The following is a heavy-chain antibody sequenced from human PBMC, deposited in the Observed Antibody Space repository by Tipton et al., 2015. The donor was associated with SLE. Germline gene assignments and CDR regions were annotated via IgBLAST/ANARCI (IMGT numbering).Heavy chain of an antibody. D-gene: IGHD4-17*01. Sequence: LRLSCTVSGGSISSYYWSWIRQPPGKGLEWIGYIYYSGSTNYNPSLKSRVTISVDTSKNQFSLKLSSVTAVDTAVYYCARGGTTVTTAFDIWGQGTMVTVSS. CDR3: ARGGTTVTTAFDI. J-gene: IGHJ3*02. CDR2: IYYSGST. V-gene: IGHV4-59*01. CDR1: GGSISSYY.